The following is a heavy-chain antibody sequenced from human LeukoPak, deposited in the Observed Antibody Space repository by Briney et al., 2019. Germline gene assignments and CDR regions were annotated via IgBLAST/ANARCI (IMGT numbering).Heavy chain of an antibody. V-gene: IGHV4-34*01. Sequence: SETLSLTCAVSGGSFSGYYWSWIRQPPGKGLEWIWEINNSGSTNYNPSLKSRVTISVDTSKIQFSRKLSSVTAADTAVYYCARGRVSWCSSSWYVDYWGRGTLVTVSS. CDR2: INNSGST. J-gene: IGHJ4*02. CDR1: GGSFSGYY. CDR3: ARGRVSWCSSSWYVDY. D-gene: IGHD6-13*01.